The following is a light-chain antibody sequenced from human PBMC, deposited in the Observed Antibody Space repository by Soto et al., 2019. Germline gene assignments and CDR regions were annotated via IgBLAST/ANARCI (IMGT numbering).Light chain of an antibody. CDR3: QQYGSSPLT. J-gene: IGKJ4*01. CDR1: QSVSNSY. V-gene: IGKV3-20*01. CDR2: GAA. Sequence: EIVLTQSPGTLSLSPGERATLSCRASQSVSNSYLAWYQQKPGQAPSLLIYGAASRATRLPDMFSGSGSGTDFPLTISRLEPEDFAVYYCQQYGSSPLTFGGGPKVEIK.